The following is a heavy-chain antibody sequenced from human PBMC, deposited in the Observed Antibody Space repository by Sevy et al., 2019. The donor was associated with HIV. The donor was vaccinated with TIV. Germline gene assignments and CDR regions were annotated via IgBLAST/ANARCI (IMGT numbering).Heavy chain of an antibody. CDR1: GFTFSGSA. Sequence: GGSLRLSCAASGFTFSGSAMHWVRQASGKGLEWVGRIRSKANSYATAYAASVKGRFTISRDDTKKTAYLQMNSLKTEDTAVYFCTGHVPDLKGTGTGYYYYGMDVWGQGTTVTVSS. J-gene: IGHJ6*02. D-gene: IGHD1-7*01. CDR2: IRSKANSYAT. CDR3: TGHVPDLKGTGTGYYYYGMDV. V-gene: IGHV3-73*01.